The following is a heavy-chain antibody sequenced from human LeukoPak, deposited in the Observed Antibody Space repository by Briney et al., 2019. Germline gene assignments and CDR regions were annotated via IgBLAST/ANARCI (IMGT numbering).Heavy chain of an antibody. CDR2: IYYSGST. J-gene: IGHJ4*02. D-gene: IGHD1-26*01. V-gene: IGHV4-59*01. Sequence: PSETLSLTCTVSGGSISSYYWSWIRQPPGKGLEWIGYIYYSGSTNCNPSLKSRVTISVDTSKNQFSLKLSSVTAADTAVYYCARDKATAYFDYWGQGTLVTVSS. CDR3: ARDKATAYFDY. CDR1: GGSISSYY.